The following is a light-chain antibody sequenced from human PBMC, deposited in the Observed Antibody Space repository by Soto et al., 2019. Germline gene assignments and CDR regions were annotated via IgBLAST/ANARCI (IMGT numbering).Light chain of an antibody. V-gene: IGLV2-8*01. Sequence: QSALTQPPSASGSPGQSVTISCTGTSSDVGGYNSVSWYQQHPGKAPKLMIYEVNKRPSGVPDRFSGSKSGNTASLTVSGLQAEDEADYYCSSYAGSTLVFGGGTKVTVL. CDR1: SSDVGGYNS. J-gene: IGLJ2*01. CDR2: EVN. CDR3: SSYAGSTLV.